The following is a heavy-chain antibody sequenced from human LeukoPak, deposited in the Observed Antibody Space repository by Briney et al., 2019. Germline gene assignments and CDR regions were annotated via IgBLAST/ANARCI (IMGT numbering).Heavy chain of an antibody. J-gene: IGHJ3*02. CDR1: GGTFSSYA. CDR2: IIPIFGTA. CDR3: ARLLYDSGAFDI. D-gene: IGHD3-3*01. V-gene: IGHV1-69*05. Sequence: SVKVSCKASGGTFSSYAISWVRQAPGQGLEWMGGIIPIFGTANYAQKFQGRVTITTDESTSTAYMELSSLRPEDTAVYYCARLLYDSGAFDIGGQGTMVTVSS.